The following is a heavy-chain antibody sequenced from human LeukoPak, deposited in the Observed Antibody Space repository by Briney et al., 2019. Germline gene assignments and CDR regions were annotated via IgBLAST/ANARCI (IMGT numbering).Heavy chain of an antibody. CDR1: GFTFSSYG. V-gene: IGHV3-30*02. D-gene: IGHD3-10*01. CDR2: IRYDGSNK. J-gene: IGHJ4*02. Sequence: AGGSLRLSCAVSGFTFSSYGMHWVRQAPGKGLEWVAFIRYDGSNKYYADSVKGRFTISRDNSKNTLYLQMNSLRAEDTAVYYCAKGGTYYYGSGSYYMAYWGQGTLVTVSS. CDR3: AKGGTYYYGSGSYYMAY.